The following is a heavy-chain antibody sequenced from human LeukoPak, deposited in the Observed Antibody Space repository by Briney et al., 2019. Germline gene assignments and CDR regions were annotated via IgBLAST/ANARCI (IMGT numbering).Heavy chain of an antibody. CDR3: AKIGWLQFRSDFHY. V-gene: IGHV3-23*01. CDR1: GLTFSSYA. Sequence: PGGSLRLSCTASGLTFSSYAMSWVRQAPGKGLEWVSSIKSSGDSTYYADSVNGRFTTSRDNSKNTLYLQMNSLTDGDTALYYCAKIGWLQFRSDFHYWGRGTLVTVSS. J-gene: IGHJ4*02. D-gene: IGHD5-12*01. CDR2: IKSSGDST.